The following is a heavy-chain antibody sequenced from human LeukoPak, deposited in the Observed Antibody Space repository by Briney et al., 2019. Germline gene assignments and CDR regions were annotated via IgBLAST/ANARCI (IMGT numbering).Heavy chain of an antibody. CDR1: GGSVSSGSYY. D-gene: IGHD6-19*01. CDR3: ARDRGSSGWFDY. J-gene: IGHJ4*02. CDR2: IYYSGST. V-gene: IGHV4-61*01. Sequence: SETLSLTCTVSGGSVSSGSYYWSWIRQPPGKGLEWIGYIYYSGSTNYNPSLKSRVTIAVDTPKNQFSLKLSSVTAADPAVYYCARDRGSSGWFDYWGQGTLVTASS.